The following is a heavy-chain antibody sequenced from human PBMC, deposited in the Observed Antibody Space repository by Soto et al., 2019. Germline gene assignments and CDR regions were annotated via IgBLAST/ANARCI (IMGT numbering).Heavy chain of an antibody. J-gene: IGHJ4*02. V-gene: IGHV4-4*07. CDR3: ARDSIAVAGGLFDY. CDR1: GGSISSYY. D-gene: IGHD6-19*01. CDR2: IYTSGST. Sequence: SETLSLTCTVSGGSISSYYWSWIRQPAGKGLEWIGRIYTSGSTNYNPSLKSRVTMSVDTSKNQFSLKLSSVTAADTAVYYCARDSIAVAGGLFDYWGQGTLVTVSS.